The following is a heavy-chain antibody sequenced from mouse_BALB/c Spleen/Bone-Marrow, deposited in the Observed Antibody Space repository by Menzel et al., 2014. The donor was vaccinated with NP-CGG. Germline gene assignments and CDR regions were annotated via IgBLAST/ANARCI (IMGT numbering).Heavy chain of an antibody. D-gene: IGHD2-2*01. Sequence: VQLQQSGAELVKPGASVKLSCTASGLYVKDTHIHWVKQMPEPGLEWIGRIDPANGNTKYDPKFQGKTTITADTSSNTACLQLSSMTSEDTAIYCCASYVYGYYFDYWGQGTTLTVSS. CDR2: IDPANGNT. CDR3: ASYVYGYYFDY. V-gene: IGHV14-3*02. J-gene: IGHJ2*01. CDR1: GLYVKDTH.